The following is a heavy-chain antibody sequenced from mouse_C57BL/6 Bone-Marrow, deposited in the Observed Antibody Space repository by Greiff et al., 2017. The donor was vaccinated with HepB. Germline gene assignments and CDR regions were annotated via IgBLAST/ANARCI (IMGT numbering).Heavy chain of an antibody. CDR3: TVYAY. CDR1: GYTFTDYY. Sequence: EVKLQESGPELVKPGASVKISCKASGYTFTDYYINWVKQRPGQGLEWIGWIDPENGDTEYASKFQGKATITADTSSNTAYLQLSSLTSEDTAVYYCTVYAYWGQGTLVTVSA. J-gene: IGHJ3*01. CDR2: IDPENGDT. V-gene: IGHV14-4*01.